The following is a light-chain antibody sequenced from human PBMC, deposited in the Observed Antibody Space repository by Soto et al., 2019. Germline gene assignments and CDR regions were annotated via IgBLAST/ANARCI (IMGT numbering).Light chain of an antibody. CDR1: QTISSW. J-gene: IGKJ1*01. CDR3: QHYNSYSEA. Sequence: DIPMTQSPSTLSGSVGDRVTITCRASQTISSWLDWYQQKPGKAPKLLIYKASTLKSGVPSRFSGSGSGTELTLTISSLQTDDLATYYCQHYNSYSEAFGQGTKGGYQ. V-gene: IGKV1-5*03. CDR2: KAS.